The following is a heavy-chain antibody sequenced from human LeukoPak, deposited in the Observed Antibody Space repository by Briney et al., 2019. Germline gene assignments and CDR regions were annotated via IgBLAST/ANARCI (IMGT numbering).Heavy chain of an antibody. CDR2: VRSKADNYAT. CDR3: ASFDSGSFQN. CDR1: GFTVSGAY. V-gene: IGHV3-73*01. Sequence: GGSLSLTCAASGFTVSGAYLHWVRQASGKGLEWVGRVRSKADNYATAYSASVQGRFTVSRDDSKNTAYLQMNSLKPEDTAIYSCASFDSGSFQNRGQGSRVTVSS. D-gene: IGHD3-9*01. J-gene: IGHJ4*02.